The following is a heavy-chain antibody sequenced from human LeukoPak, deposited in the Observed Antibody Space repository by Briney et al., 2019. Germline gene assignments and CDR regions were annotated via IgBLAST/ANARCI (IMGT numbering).Heavy chain of an antibody. CDR2: ISSSGSTI. CDR1: GFTFSGYS. D-gene: IGHD3-10*02. CDR3: AELGITMIGGV. J-gene: IGHJ6*04. Sequence: GGSLRLSCAAAGFTFSGYSMNWVRQAPGKGLEWVSYISSSGSTIYYADTVKGRFTISRDNAKNSLYLQMNSLRAEDTAVYYCAELGITMIGGVWGKGTTVTISS. V-gene: IGHV3-48*04.